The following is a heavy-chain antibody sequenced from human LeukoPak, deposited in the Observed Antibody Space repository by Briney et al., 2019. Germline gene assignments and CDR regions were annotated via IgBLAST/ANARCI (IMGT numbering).Heavy chain of an antibody. D-gene: IGHD6-19*01. CDR3: ATTYLQWLDTDY. V-gene: IGHV1-18*01. CDR2: ISAYNGNT. CDR1: GYTFTSYG. Sequence: ASVKVSCKASGYTFTSYGISWVRQAPGQGLEWMGWISAYNGNTNYAQKLQGRVTMTTDTSTSTAYMELRSLRSDDTAVYYCATTYLQWLDTDYWGQGTLVTVSS. J-gene: IGHJ4*02.